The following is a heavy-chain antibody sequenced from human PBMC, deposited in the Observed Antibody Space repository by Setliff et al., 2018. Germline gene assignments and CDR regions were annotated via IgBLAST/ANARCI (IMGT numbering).Heavy chain of an antibody. J-gene: IGHJ5*02. CDR1: GYSISSGYY. D-gene: IGHD1-26*01. V-gene: IGHV4-38-2*01. CDR3: ARRNGEELDP. Sequence: SETLSLTCAVSGYSISSGYYWGWIRQPPGKGLEWIGSIYHSGSTYYNPSLKSRVTISVDTSKNQFSLKLSSVTAADTAVYYCARRNGEELDPWGQGTLVTVSS. CDR2: IYHSGST.